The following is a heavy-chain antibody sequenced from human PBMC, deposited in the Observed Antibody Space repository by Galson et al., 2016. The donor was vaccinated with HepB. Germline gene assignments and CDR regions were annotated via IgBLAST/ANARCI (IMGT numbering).Heavy chain of an antibody. V-gene: IGHV5-10-1*01. J-gene: IGHJ4*02. D-gene: IGHD3-3*02. CDR2: FDPGDFDT. CDR1: GYTFTTYW. Sequence: KVSCKASGYTFTTYWITWVRQVPGKGLEWVGRFDPGDFDTTSNPSFFGESTTSPDRSIITAYLKWSSLKASDSAIYYCARQGRYHFESKGDYWGPGTRVTVSS. CDR3: ARQGRYHFESKGDY.